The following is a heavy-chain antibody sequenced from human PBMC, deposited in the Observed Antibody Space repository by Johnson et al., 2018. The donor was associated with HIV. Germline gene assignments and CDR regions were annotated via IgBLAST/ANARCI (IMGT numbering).Heavy chain of an antibody. Sequence: QVQLVESGGGLVQPGGSLRLSCAASEFTFSNYAMHWVRQAPGKGLEWVAVISYDGSSKYYADSVKGRFTISRDNSKNTLYLQMNSLRAEDTAVYYCARVRGAFDIWGQGTMVTVSS. V-gene: IGHV3-30-3*01. J-gene: IGHJ3*02. CDR2: ISYDGSSK. CDR3: ARVRGAFDI. CDR1: EFTFSNYA.